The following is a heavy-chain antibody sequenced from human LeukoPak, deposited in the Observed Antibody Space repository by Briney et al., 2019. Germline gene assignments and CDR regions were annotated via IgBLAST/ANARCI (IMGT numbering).Heavy chain of an antibody. D-gene: IGHD3-9*01. J-gene: IGHJ4*02. CDR3: ARSCDILTGYYTFDY. Sequence: ASVKVSCKASGYTFTSYAMHWVRQAPGQRLKWMGWINAGNGNTKYSQKFQGRVTITRDTSASTAYMELSSLRSGDTAVYYCARSCDILTGYYTFDYWGQGTLVTVSS. V-gene: IGHV1-3*01. CDR2: INAGNGNT. CDR1: GYTFTSYA.